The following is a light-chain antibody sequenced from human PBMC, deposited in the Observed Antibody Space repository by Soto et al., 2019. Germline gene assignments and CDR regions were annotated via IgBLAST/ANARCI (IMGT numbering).Light chain of an antibody. J-gene: IGKJ4*01. CDR3: QQYGGSPPVT. CDR2: GTS. Sequence: EIVLTQSPGTLSLSPGERATLSCRASQSISSSYLVWYQQKPGQAPRLLIYGTSIRATGTPDRFSGSGSGTDFTLTISRLEPEDFAVYYCQQYGGSPPVTFGGGTKVEIK. V-gene: IGKV3-20*01. CDR1: QSISSSY.